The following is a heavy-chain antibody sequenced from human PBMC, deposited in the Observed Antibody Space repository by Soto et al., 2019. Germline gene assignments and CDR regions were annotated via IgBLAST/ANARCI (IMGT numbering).Heavy chain of an antibody. V-gene: IGHV3-30-3*01. CDR3: AREFCSGGNCYTYYFDP. Sequence: PGGSLRLSCAASGFTFSSYAMHWVRQAPGKGLEWVAFISHDGNNTYYADSVKGRFSISRDNSKNTLFLQMNSLRDEDTAVYYCAREFCSGGNCYTYYFDPWGQGIPVTVSS. D-gene: IGHD2-15*01. CDR2: ISHDGNNT. CDR1: GFTFSSYA. J-gene: IGHJ5*02.